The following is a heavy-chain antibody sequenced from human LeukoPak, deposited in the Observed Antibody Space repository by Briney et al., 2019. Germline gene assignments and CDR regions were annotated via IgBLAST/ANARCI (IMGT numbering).Heavy chain of an antibody. D-gene: IGHD2-15*01. V-gene: IGHV3-23*01. CDR2: ISGSGGST. CDR3: AKDESYVVVAATYFDY. J-gene: IGHJ4*02. Sequence: PGGSLRLSCVTSGFIFTNYAMTWIRQAPGKGLEWVSAISGSGGSTYYADSVKGRFTISRDNSKNTLYLQMNSLRAEDTAVYYCAKDESYVVVAATYFDYWGQGTLVTVSS. CDR1: GFIFTNYA.